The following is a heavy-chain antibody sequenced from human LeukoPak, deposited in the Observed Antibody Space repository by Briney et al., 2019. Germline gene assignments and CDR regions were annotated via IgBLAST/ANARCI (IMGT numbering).Heavy chain of an antibody. Sequence: SETLSLTCRVSGYSIHSGYYWGWIRQPPGKGLEWIGFIYHSGTTYYNSSLKSRVTISVDTSNQLSLKVMSVTATDTAVYYCARVSTTLATRDYDIWGQGTPVTVSS. J-gene: IGHJ4*02. D-gene: IGHD3-16*01. V-gene: IGHV4-38-2*02. CDR3: ARVSTTLATRDYDI. CDR2: IYHSGTT. CDR1: GYSIHSGYY.